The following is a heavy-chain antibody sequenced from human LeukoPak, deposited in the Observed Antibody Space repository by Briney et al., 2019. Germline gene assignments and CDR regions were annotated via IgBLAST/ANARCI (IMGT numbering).Heavy chain of an antibody. J-gene: IGHJ6*02. CDR2: IDPSDSYT. V-gene: IGHV5-10-1*04. D-gene: IGHD6-25*01. CDR1: GYSFTSYW. Sequence: GESLKISCKGSGYSFTSYWISWVRQMPGKGLEWMGRIDPSDSYTNYSPSFQGQVTISADKSISTAYLQWSSLKASDTAMYYCARHYVGYSSGQIYGMDVWGQGTTVTVSS. CDR3: ARHYVGYSSGQIYGMDV.